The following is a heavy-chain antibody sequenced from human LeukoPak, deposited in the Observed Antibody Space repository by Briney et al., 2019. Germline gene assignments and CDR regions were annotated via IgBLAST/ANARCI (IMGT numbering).Heavy chain of an antibody. CDR3: ARGGGYGDSGDY. CDR1: GGSISSGSYY. Sequence: SETLSLTCTVSGGSISSGSYYWSWIRQPPGKGLEWIGYIYYSGSTNYNLSLKSRVTISVDTSKNQFSLKLSSVTAADTAVYYCARGGGYGDSGDYWGQGTLVTVSS. CDR2: IYYSGST. V-gene: IGHV4-61*01. D-gene: IGHD4-17*01. J-gene: IGHJ4*02.